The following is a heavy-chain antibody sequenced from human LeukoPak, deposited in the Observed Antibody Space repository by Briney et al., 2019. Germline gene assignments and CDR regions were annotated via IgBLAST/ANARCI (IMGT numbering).Heavy chain of an antibody. V-gene: IGHV4-34*01. J-gene: IGHJ6*02. CDR1: GXSFCDXY. Sequence: ETLSLXXXVSGXSFCDXYWSWIRQPPGKGLEWIGEINHSGYTNYYPSLKSRVTISVDTSKNQFSLRLSSVTAADTAVYYCARNDYFGINNGMDVWGQGTTVTVS. CDR3: ARNDYFGINNGMDV. D-gene: IGHD2/OR15-2a*01. CDR2: INHSGYT.